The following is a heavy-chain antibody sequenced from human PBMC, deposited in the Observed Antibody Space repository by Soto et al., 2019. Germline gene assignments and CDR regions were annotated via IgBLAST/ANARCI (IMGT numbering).Heavy chain of an antibody. CDR2: ISYDGSNK. J-gene: IGHJ6*02. Sequence: PGGSLRLSCAASGFTFSSYAMHWVRQAPGKGLEWVAVISYDGSNKYYADSVKGRFTISRDNSKNTLYLQMNSLRAEDTAVYYCARDLPLSSRRPHYYYGMDVWGQGTTVTVSS. CDR1: GFTFSSYA. V-gene: IGHV3-30-3*01. CDR3: ARDLPLSSRRPHYYYGMDV. D-gene: IGHD6-13*01.